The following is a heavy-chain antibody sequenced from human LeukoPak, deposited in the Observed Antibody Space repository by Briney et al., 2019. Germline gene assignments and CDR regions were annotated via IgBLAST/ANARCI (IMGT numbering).Heavy chain of an antibody. V-gene: IGHV1-2*02. CDR3: AIIAAAGPYYFDY. J-gene: IGHJ4*02. CDR2: INPNSGGT. Sequence: ASVKVSCEASGYTFTGYYMHWVRQAPGQGLEWMGWINPNSGGTNYAQKFQGRVTMTRDTSISTAYMELSRLRSDDTAVYYCAIIAAAGPYYFDYWGQGTLVTVSS. D-gene: IGHD6-13*01. CDR1: GYTFTGYY.